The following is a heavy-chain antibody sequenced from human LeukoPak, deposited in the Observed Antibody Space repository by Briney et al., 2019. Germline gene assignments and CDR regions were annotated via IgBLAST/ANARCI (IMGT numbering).Heavy chain of an antibody. D-gene: IGHD6-19*01. CDR3: ARDLAVAAFWFDP. J-gene: IGHJ5*02. Sequence: ASVKVSCKASGYTFTSYYMHWVRRAPGQGLEWMGIINPSGGSTSYAQKFQGRVTMTRDTSTSTVYMELSSLRSEDTAVYYCARDLAVAAFWFDPWGQGTLVTVSS. CDR1: GYTFTSYY. V-gene: IGHV1-46*01. CDR2: INPSGGST.